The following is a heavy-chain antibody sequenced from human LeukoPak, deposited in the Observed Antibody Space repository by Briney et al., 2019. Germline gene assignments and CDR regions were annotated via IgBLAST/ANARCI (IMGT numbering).Heavy chain of an antibody. CDR1: GFTFSSYA. CDR3: ARGGRDGYYFDY. CDR2: ISYDGSNK. J-gene: IGHJ4*02. V-gene: IGHV3-30-3*01. Sequence: GGSLRLSCAASGFTFSSYAMHWVRQAPGKGLEWVAVISYDGSNKYYADSVKGRFTISRDNSKNTLYLQMNSLRAEDTAVYYCARGGRDGYYFDYWGQGTLVTVSS. D-gene: IGHD5-24*01.